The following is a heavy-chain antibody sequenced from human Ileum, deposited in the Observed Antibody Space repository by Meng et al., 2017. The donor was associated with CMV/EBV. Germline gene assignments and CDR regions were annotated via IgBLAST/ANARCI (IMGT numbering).Heavy chain of an antibody. V-gene: IGHV3-30*02. J-gene: IGHJ5*02. CDR2: IRSDDNNT. Sequence: QLVGSGGGVAPRGGSLTLSCASSGFTLWSFGMHWVRQTPGKGLVGMALIRSDDNNTYYADSVKGRFTISKDISKNTLYLEMTSLSPEDTAVYCCAKDITWWFDPWGQGTLVTVSS. CDR3: AKDITWWFDP. CDR1: GFTLWSFG. D-gene: IGHD1-14*01.